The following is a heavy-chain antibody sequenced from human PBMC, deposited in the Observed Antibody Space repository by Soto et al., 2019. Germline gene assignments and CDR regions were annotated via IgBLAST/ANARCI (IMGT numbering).Heavy chain of an antibody. CDR3: ARDYWYSSSWYHHYGMDA. Sequence: SETLSLTCTVSGGSISSYYWSWIRQPAGKGLEWIGRIYTSGSTNYNPSLKSRVTMSVDTSKNQFSLKLSSVTAADTAVYYCARDYWYSSSWYHHYGMDAWGQGTTVTVSS. CDR2: IYTSGST. V-gene: IGHV4-4*07. CDR1: GGSISSYY. D-gene: IGHD6-13*01. J-gene: IGHJ6*02.